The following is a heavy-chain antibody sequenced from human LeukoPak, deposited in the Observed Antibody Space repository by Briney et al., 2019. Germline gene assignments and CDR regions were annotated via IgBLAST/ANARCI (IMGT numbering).Heavy chain of an antibody. CDR3: ARGLGGYFDY. V-gene: IGHV1-2*02. CDR2: INPNSGGT. CDR1: GYTFTGYY. J-gene: IGHJ4*02. Sequence: ASVKVSCKASGYTFTGYYMHWVRQAPGQGLEWMEWINPNSGGTNYAQRFQGRVTMTRDTSISTAYMELSRLRPDDTAVYYCARGLGGYFDYWGQGTLVTVSS.